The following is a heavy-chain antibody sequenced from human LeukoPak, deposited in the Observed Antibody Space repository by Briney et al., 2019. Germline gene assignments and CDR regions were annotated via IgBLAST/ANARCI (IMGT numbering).Heavy chain of an antibody. Sequence: SETLSLTCAVYGGSFSGYYWSWIRQPPGRGLEGIGEINHSGSTHYNPSLKSRVTISVDTSKNQFSLKLSSVTAADTAVYYCASGYRNIVVVPAAHFDYWGQGTLVTVSS. J-gene: IGHJ4*02. CDR1: GGSFSGYY. V-gene: IGHV4-34*01. D-gene: IGHD2-2*01. CDR2: INHSGST. CDR3: ASGYRNIVVVPAAHFDY.